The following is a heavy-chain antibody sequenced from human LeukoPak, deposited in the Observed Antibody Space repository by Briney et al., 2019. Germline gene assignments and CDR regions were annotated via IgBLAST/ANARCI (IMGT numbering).Heavy chain of an antibody. CDR1: GYSFTSCG. Sequence: ASVKVSCKASGYSFTSCGISWVRQAPGQGLEWMGWINPNSGGTNYAQKFQGRVTMTRDTSISTAYMELSRLRSDDTAVYYCARSRAGAQTGIDYWGQGTLVTVSS. CDR3: ARSRAGAQTGIDY. D-gene: IGHD3-10*01. J-gene: IGHJ4*02. V-gene: IGHV1-2*02. CDR2: INPNSGGT.